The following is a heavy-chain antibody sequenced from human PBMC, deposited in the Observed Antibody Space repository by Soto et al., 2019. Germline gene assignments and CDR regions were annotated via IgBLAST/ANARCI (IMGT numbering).Heavy chain of an antibody. J-gene: IGHJ5*02. V-gene: IGHV1-2*02. D-gene: IGHD2-2*01. CDR1: GYTFTGYY. Sequence: ASVKVSCKASGYTFTGYYIHWVRQAPGQGLEWMGGINPNSGASNYAQKFQGRVTMTRDASISTAYMELSRLRSDDTAVYYCARYCSSTSCQFDPWGQGTLVTVSS. CDR2: INPNSGAS. CDR3: ARYCSSTSCQFDP.